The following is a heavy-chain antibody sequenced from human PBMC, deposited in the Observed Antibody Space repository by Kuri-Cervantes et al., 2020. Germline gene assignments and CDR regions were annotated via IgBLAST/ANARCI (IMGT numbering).Heavy chain of an antibody. J-gene: IGHJ6*04. D-gene: IGHD3-3*01. CDR2: INHSGIT. Sequence: GSLRLSCAVYGASFSGYYWSWIRQPPGKGLEWIGEINHSGITKHNPSLKSRVTMSVDTSKNQLSLKLSSVTAADTAVYFCASLWSFDFWSSLDVWGKGTTVTVSS. CDR1: GASFSGYY. CDR3: ASLWSFDFWSSLDV. V-gene: IGHV4-34*01.